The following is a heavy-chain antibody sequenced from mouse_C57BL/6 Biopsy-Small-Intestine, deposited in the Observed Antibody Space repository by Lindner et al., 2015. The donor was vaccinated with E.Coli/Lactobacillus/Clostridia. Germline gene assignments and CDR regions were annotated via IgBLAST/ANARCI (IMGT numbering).Heavy chain of an antibody. CDR1: GYTFTGYW. CDR2: ILPGSGST. J-gene: IGHJ4*01. V-gene: IGHV1-9*01. Sequence: VQLQESGAELMKPGASVKLSCKATGYTFTGYWIEWVKQRPGHGLEWIGEILPGSGSTKCNEKFKGKATFTADTSSNTAYMQLSSLTTGDSAIYYCARLLNHYYAMDYWGQGTSVTVSS. CDR3: ARLLNHYYAMDY. D-gene: IGHD2-10*01.